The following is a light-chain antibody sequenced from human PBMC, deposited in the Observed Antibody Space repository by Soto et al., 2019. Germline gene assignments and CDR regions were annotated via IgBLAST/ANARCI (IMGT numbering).Light chain of an antibody. CDR3: SSYTTSSTYV. J-gene: IGLJ1*01. CDR1: SSDVGSYNY. Sequence: ALTQPASVSGSPGQSITISCTGTSSDVGSYNYVSWYQQHPGKAPKVMIYDVSNRPSGVSYRFSGSKSGNTASLTISGLQAEDEADYYCSSYTTSSTYVFGTGTKVTVL. CDR2: DVS. V-gene: IGLV2-14*01.